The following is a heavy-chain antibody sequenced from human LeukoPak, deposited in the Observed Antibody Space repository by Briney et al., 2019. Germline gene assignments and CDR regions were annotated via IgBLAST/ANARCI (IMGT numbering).Heavy chain of an antibody. CDR2: IIPILGIA. V-gene: IGHV1-69*04. D-gene: IGHD5-24*01. Sequence: SVKVSCKASGGTFSSYAISWVRQAPGQGLEWMGRIIPILGIANYAQKFQGRVTITADKSTSTAYMELGSLRSEDTAVYYCARVMATITNDAFDIWGQGTMVTVSS. CDR3: ARVMATITNDAFDI. J-gene: IGHJ3*02. CDR1: GGTFSSYA.